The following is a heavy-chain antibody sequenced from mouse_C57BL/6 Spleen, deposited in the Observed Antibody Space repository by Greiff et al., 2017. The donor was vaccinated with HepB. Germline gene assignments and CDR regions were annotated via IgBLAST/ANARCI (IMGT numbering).Heavy chain of an antibody. Sequence: VQVVESGPELVKPGASVKISCKASGYAFSSSWMNWVKQRPGKGLEWIGRIYPGDGDTNYNGKFKGKATLTADKSSSTAYMQLSSLTSEDSAVYFCARSDDGYYGYWGQGTTLTVSS. CDR2: IYPGDGDT. CDR3: ARSDDGYYGY. D-gene: IGHD2-3*01. J-gene: IGHJ2*01. CDR1: GYAFSSSW. V-gene: IGHV1-82*01.